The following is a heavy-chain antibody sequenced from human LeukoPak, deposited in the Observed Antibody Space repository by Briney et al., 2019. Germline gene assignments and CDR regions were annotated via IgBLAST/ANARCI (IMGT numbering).Heavy chain of an antibody. D-gene: IGHD5/OR15-5a*01. CDR3: ARVILSHYYMHV. J-gene: IGHJ6*03. CDR2: INHSGST. CDR1: DGSSSGYY. V-gene: IGHV4-34*01. Sequence: SETLSLTCAVFDGSSSGYYWTWIRQPPGKKLEWIGEINHSGSTNYSPSLKSRVTISVDTSKDQFSLKLSSVTAADTAVYYCARVILSHYYMHVWGKGTTVTVSS.